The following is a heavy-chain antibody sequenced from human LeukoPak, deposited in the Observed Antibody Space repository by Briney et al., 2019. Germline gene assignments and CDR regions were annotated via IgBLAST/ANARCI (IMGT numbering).Heavy chain of an antibody. CDR2: ISYDGSNK. CDR3: ARGGEQRLYYFDY. Sequence: GRSLRLSCAASGFTFSSYAMHWVRQAPGKGLEWVAVISYDGSNKYYADSVKGRFTISRDNSKNTLYLQMNSLRAEDTAVYYCARGGEQRLYYFDYWGQGTLVTVSS. V-gene: IGHV3-30*04. CDR1: GFTFSSYA. J-gene: IGHJ4*02. D-gene: IGHD6-25*01.